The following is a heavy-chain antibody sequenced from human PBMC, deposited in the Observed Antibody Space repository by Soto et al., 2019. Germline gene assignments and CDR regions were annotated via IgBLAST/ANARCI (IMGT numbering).Heavy chain of an antibody. Sequence: SETLSLTCTVSGGSISSYYWSWIRQPAGKGLEWIGRIYTSGSTNYNPSLKSQVTMSVDTSKNQFSLKLSSETAADTAVYYCAREEFDFWSGYYPTDTGSFDPWGQGTLVTAPQ. V-gene: IGHV4-4*07. CDR1: GGSISSYY. CDR2: IYTSGST. J-gene: IGHJ5*02. D-gene: IGHD3-3*01. CDR3: AREEFDFWSGYYPTDTGSFDP.